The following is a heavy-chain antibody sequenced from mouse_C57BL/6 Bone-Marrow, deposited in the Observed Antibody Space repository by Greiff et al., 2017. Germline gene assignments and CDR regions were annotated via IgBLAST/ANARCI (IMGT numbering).Heavy chain of an antibody. D-gene: IGHD2-4*01. Sequence: QVQLQQSGAELVRPGASVTLSCKASGYTFTDYEMHWVKQTPVHGLEWIGAIDPETGGTAYNQKFKGKAILTADKSSSTAYMELRSLTSEDSAVYYCTISIYYDYPCDYWGQGTTLTVSS. V-gene: IGHV1-15*01. CDR1: GYTFTDYE. J-gene: IGHJ2*01. CDR3: TISIYYDYPCDY. CDR2: IDPETGGT.